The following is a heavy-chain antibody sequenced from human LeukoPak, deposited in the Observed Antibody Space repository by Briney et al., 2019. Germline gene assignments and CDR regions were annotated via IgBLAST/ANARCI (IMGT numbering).Heavy chain of an antibody. Sequence: SETLSLTCTVSGGSISSSSYYWGWIRQPPGKGLEWIGSIYYSGSTYYNPSLKSRVTISVDTSKNQFSLKLSSVTAADTAVYYCARDGGTPAVEMATMGRLHDAFDIWGQGTMVTVSS. CDR2: IYYSGST. CDR3: ARDGGTPAVEMATMGRLHDAFDI. V-gene: IGHV4-39*07. D-gene: IGHD5-24*01. J-gene: IGHJ3*02. CDR1: GGSISSSSYY.